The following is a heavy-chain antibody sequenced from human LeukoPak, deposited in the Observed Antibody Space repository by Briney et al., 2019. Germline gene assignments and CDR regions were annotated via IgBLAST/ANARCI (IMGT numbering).Heavy chain of an antibody. CDR3: AADSPNLRITMIPTGY. CDR2: IVVGSGNT. V-gene: IGHV1-58*01. J-gene: IGHJ4*02. D-gene: IGHD3-22*01. Sequence: ASVKVSCKASGFTFTSSAVQWVRQARGQRLEWIGWIVVGSGNTNYAQKFQERVTITRDMSTSTAYMELSSLRSEDTAVYYCAADSPNLRITMIPTGYWGQGTLVTVSS. CDR1: GFTFTSSA.